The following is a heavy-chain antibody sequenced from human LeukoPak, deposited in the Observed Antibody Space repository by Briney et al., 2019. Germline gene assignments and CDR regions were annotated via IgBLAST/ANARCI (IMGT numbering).Heavy chain of an antibody. CDR3: ARDRGVPKLGFYFDY. CDR1: GFTFSSYG. CDR2: IWYDGSNK. D-gene: IGHD7-27*01. V-gene: IGHV3-30*19. J-gene: IGHJ4*02. Sequence: GRSLRLSCAASGFTFSSYGMHWVRQAPGKGLEWVAVIWYDGSNKYYADSVKGRFTISRDNSKNTLYLQMNSLRAEDTAVYYCARDRGVPKLGFYFDYWGQGTLVTVSS.